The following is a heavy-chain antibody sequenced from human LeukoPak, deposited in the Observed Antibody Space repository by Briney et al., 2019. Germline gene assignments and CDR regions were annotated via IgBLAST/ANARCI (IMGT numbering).Heavy chain of an antibody. Sequence: SETLSLTCAVYGGSFSGYYWSWIRQPPGKGLEWIGEINHSGSTNYNPSLKSRVTISVDTSKNQFSLKLSSVTAADTAVYYCARGATVTSRWYFDLWAVAPWSLSPQ. J-gene: IGHJ2*01. CDR3: ARGATVTSRWYFDL. CDR1: GGSFSGYY. CDR2: INHSGST. D-gene: IGHD4-17*01. V-gene: IGHV4-34*01.